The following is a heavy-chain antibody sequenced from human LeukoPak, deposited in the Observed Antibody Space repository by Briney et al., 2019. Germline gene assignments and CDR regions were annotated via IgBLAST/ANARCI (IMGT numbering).Heavy chain of an antibody. V-gene: IGHV4-34*01. Sequence: SETLSLTCAGYVVHFSGYYRSWIRQPPGKGLEWIGEIKYSGTNNCNPSLKSRVTISVDTSKNQFSLKLSSVSAADTAVYYCARGRSSYYDSIGSHSRGTLYYVDYRGQGTLVTVSS. CDR2: IKYSGTN. CDR1: VVHFSGYY. CDR3: ARGRSSYYDSIGSHSRGTLYYVDY. D-gene: IGHD3-22*01. J-gene: IGHJ4*02.